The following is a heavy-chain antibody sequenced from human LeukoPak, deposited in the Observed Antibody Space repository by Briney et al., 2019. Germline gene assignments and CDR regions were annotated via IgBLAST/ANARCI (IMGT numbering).Heavy chain of an antibody. V-gene: IGHV1-24*01. CDR3: ATVAGYSSSWYRGQYYYGMDV. Sequence: ASVKVSCTVSGYTLTELSMHWVRQAPGKGLEWMGGFDPEDGETIYAQKFQGRVTMTEDTSTDTAYMELSSLRSEDTAVYYCATVAGYSSSWYRGQYYYGMDVWGQGTTVTVSS. CDR1: GYTLTELS. D-gene: IGHD6-13*01. J-gene: IGHJ6*02. CDR2: FDPEDGET.